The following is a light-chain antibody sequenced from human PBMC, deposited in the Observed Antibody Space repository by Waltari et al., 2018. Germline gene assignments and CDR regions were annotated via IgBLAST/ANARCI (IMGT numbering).Light chain of an antibody. CDR1: SSDVGSYNL. Sequence: QSALTQPASVSGSPGQSITISCTGTSSDVGSYNLVSWYQQHPGKAAKLMIYEVSKRPSVVSNRFSGSKSGNTASLTISGLQAEDEADYYCCSYAGSVVFGGGTKLTVL. J-gene: IGLJ2*01. V-gene: IGLV2-23*02. CDR2: EVS. CDR3: CSYAGSVV.